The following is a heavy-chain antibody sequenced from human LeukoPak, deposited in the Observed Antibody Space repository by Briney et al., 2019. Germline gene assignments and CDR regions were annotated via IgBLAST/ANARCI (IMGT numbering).Heavy chain of an antibody. J-gene: IGHJ5*02. CDR3: ARGWGYQLSYWFDP. CDR1: GYTFTHHG. Sequence: GASVKVSCKASGYTFTHHGISWVRQAPGQGLEWMGIINPSGGSTSYAQKFQGRVTMTRDTSTSTVYMELSSLRSEDTAVYYCARGWGYQLSYWFDPWGQGTLVTVSS. CDR2: INPSGGST. D-gene: IGHD2-2*01. V-gene: IGHV1-46*01.